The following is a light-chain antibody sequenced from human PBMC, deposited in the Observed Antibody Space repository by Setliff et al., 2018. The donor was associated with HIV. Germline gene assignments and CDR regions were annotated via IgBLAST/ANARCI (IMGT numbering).Light chain of an antibody. CDR2: EVT. CDR1: SSDVGNYNL. CDR3: CSYASYSTYV. V-gene: IGLV2-23*02. Sequence: QPASVSGSPGQSITISCTGTSSDVGNYNLVSWYQQHPGKAPKIMIYEVTKRPSGVSDRFSGSKSGNTASLTISWLQADDEADYYCCSYASYSTYVFGSGTKVTVL. J-gene: IGLJ1*01.